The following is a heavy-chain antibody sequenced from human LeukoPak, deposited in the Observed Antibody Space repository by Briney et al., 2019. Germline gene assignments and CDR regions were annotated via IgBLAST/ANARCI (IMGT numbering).Heavy chain of an antibody. Sequence: PGGSLRLSCAASGFTFSSFGMHWVRQAPGKGLEWVTFIRYDGNNKHYVDSVKGRFTISRDNSKNMLYLEMNRLRAEDTAVYYCARGYDILTGYYYFDYWGQGTLVTVSS. CDR3: ARGYDILTGYYYFDY. V-gene: IGHV3-30*02. D-gene: IGHD3-9*01. CDR2: IRYDGNNK. CDR1: GFTFSSFG. J-gene: IGHJ4*02.